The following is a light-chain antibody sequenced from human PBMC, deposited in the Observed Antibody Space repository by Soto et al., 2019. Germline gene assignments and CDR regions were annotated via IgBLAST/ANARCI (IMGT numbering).Light chain of an antibody. Sequence: QMTHSPSSLSASVVEKIIITCRSSRDVGSDVSWYQQKPGQAPKLLIYAASNLYTGVPSRFSGSGSGTGFTFTISSLQPEDFATYYCQQYESLPLTFGQGTRLEIK. CDR1: RDVGSD. V-gene: IGKV1-33*01. CDR3: QQYESLPLT. CDR2: AAS. J-gene: IGKJ5*01.